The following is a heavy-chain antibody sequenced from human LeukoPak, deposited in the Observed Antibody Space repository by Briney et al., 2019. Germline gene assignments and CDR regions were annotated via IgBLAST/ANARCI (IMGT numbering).Heavy chain of an antibody. J-gene: IGHJ4*02. CDR2: ISGSGGST. V-gene: IGHV3-23*01. CDR1: GFTFSSYA. D-gene: IGHD3-16*01. CDR3: GRAFPPLRTASAGDL. Sequence: GSLRLSCAASGFTFSSYAMSWVRQAPGKGLEWVSAISGSGGSTYYADSVKGRFTISRDNSKNTLFLQMNSLGVDDTAVYYCGRAFPPLRTASAGDLWGQGTLVTVSS.